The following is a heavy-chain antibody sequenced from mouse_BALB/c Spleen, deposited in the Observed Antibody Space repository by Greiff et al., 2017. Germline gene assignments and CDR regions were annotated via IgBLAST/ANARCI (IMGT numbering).Heavy chain of an antibody. J-gene: IGHJ3*01. Sequence: EVQLQQSGPELVKPGASVKISCKASGYSFTGYYMHWVKQSHVKSLEWIGRINPYNGATSYNQNFKDKASLTVDKSSSTAYMELHSLTSEDSAVYYCARQTTMITKGDWFAYWGQGTLVTVSA. CDR3: ARQTTMITKGDWFAY. D-gene: IGHD2-4*01. V-gene: IGHV1-26*01. CDR2: INPYNGAT. CDR1: GYSFTGYY.